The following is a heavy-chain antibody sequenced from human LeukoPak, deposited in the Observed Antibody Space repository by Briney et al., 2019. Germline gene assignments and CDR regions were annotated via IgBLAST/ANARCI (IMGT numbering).Heavy chain of an antibody. D-gene: IGHD2-15*01. Sequence: GGSLRLSCAASGFTFSTSAMTWVRQAPGKGPVWVSRINNDGSGTTYADSVKGRFTISRDDAKNTLYLQMNSLRAEDTAVYYCVRGGESTWSWGQGTLVTVSS. CDR3: VRGGESTWS. V-gene: IGHV3-74*01. J-gene: IGHJ5*02. CDR2: INNDGSGT. CDR1: GFTFSTSA.